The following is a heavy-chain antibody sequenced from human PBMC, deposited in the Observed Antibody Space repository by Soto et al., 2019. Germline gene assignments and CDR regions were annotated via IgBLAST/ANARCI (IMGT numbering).Heavy chain of an antibody. V-gene: IGHV4-34*01. Sequence: SETLSLTCAVYGGSFSGYYWSWIRQPPGQGMEWIGEINHSGSTNYNPSLKSRVTISVDTSKNQFSLKLSSVTAADTAVYYCARSNLVRVRGGRKYYGMDVWGQGTRVTVSS. CDR1: GGSFSGYY. D-gene: IGHD3-10*01. CDR2: INHSGST. CDR3: ARSNLVRVRGGRKYYGMDV. J-gene: IGHJ6*02.